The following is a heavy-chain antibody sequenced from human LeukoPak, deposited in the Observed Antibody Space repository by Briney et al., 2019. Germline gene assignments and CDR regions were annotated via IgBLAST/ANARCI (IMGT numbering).Heavy chain of an antibody. D-gene: IGHD3-10*01. CDR3: ARDYYGSGKGWFDP. Sequence: SETLSLTCTVSGGSISSGGYYWSWIRQPPGKGLEWIGYIYHSGSTYYNPSLKSRVTISVDRSKNQFSLKLSSVTAADTAVYYCARDYYGSGKGWFDPWGQGTLVTVSS. CDR1: GGSISSGGYY. CDR2: IYHSGST. J-gene: IGHJ5*02. V-gene: IGHV4-30-2*01.